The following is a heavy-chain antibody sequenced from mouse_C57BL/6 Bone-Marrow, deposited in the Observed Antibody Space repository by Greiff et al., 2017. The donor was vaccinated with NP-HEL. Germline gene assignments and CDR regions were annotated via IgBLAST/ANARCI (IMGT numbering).Heavy chain of an antibody. V-gene: IGHV5-2*01. J-gene: IGHJ3*01. CDR3: ARHSHYYGSSPFAY. D-gene: IGHD1-1*01. CDR1: EYEFPSHD. Sequence: EVKLMASGGGLVQPGESLKLSCESNEYEFPSHDMSWVRKTPEKRLELVAAINSDGGSTYYPDTMERRFIISRDNTKKTLYLQMSSLRSEDTALYYCARHSHYYGSSPFAYWGQGTLVTVSA. CDR2: INSDGGST.